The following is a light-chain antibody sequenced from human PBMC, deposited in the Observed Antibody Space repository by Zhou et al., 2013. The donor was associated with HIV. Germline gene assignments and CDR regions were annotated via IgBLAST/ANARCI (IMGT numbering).Light chain of an antibody. CDR2: LGS. Sequence: DIVMTQSPLSLPVTPGEPASISCRSGQSLLHSNGFNYLHWYLQKPGQSPQLLIYLGSDRASGVPDRFSGSGSGTDFTLKISRVEAEDVGVYYCMQALQTPTFGGGTKVEI. CDR1: QSLLHSNGFNY. CDR3: MQALQTPT. J-gene: IGKJ4*01. V-gene: IGKV2-28*01.